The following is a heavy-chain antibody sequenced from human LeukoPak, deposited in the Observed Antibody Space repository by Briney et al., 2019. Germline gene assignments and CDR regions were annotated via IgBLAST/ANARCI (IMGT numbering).Heavy chain of an antibody. J-gene: IGHJ6*02. CDR1: GFTFSSYG. V-gene: IGHV3-33*01. CDR2: IWYDGSNK. Sequence: GGSLRLSCAASGFTFSSYGMHWVRQAPGKGLEWVADIWYDGSNKYYADSVKGRFTISRDNSKNTLYLQMNSLRAEDTAVYYCAREYLTIPYGMDVWGQGTTVTVSS. D-gene: IGHD3-3*01. CDR3: AREYLTIPYGMDV.